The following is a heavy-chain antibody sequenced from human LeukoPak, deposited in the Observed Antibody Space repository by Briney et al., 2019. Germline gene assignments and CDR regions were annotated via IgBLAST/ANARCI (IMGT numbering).Heavy chain of an antibody. D-gene: IGHD6-13*01. CDR1: AYTFTIYT. CDR3: ARTTRSWYEDYDAFDI. V-gene: IGHV1-3*01. J-gene: IGHJ3*02. CDR2: INAGNGNT. Sequence: ASVNVSCKASAYTFTIYTIHWVRQAPGQRLEWMGWINAGNGNTRYSQNFQGRVTITRDTSATTAYMELSSLRSEDTAVYYSARTTRSWYEDYDAFDIWGQGTTVTVSS.